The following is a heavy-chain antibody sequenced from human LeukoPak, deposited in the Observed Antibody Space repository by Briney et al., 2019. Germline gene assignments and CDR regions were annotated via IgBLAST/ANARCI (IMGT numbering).Heavy chain of an antibody. CDR3: ARDIVVRGVDAFDI. CDR1: GFTFNAYW. V-gene: IGHV3-74*01. D-gene: IGHD3-10*01. Sequence: GRSLRLSCAASGFTFNAYWMHWASQDPGNGLVWVSRINSDGSSTIYADSVKGRFTISRDNAKNTLYLQMNSLRAEDTAVYYCARDIVVRGVDAFDIWGQGTMVTVSS. J-gene: IGHJ3*02. CDR2: INSDGSST.